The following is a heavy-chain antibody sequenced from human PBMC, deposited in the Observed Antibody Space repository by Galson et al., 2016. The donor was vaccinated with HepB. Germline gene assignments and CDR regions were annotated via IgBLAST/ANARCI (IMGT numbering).Heavy chain of an antibody. D-gene: IGHD2-2*01. CDR2: IGGSGGST. CDR3: ARARGSTTSCYGY. Sequence: SLRLSCAASGFTFSNYAMSWVRQAPGKGLEWVSAIGGSGGSTLYAGSVKGRFTISRDNSKDTVYLQMNSLRAEDTAIYYCARARGSTTSCYGYWGQGTLVTVSS. J-gene: IGHJ4*02. V-gene: IGHV3-23*01. CDR1: GFTFSNYA.